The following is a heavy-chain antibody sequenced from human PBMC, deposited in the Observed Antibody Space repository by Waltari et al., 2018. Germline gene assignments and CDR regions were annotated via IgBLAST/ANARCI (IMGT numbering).Heavy chain of an antibody. CDR2: IYYSGST. Sequence: QLQLQASGPGLVKPSETLSLTCTVSGGSISSSSSYWGWIRQPPGKGLEWIGSIYYSGSTYYNPSLKSRVTISVDTSKNQFSLKLSSVTAADTAVYYCARKAAAGRFDYWGQGTLVTVSS. CDR3: ARKAAAGRFDY. J-gene: IGHJ4*02. CDR1: GGSISSSSSY. V-gene: IGHV4-39*07. D-gene: IGHD6-13*01.